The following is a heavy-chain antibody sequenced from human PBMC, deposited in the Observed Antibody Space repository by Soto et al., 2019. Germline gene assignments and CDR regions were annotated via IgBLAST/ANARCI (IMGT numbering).Heavy chain of an antibody. V-gene: IGHV3-33*01. CDR2: IWYDGSKK. CDR1: GLTFSNYG. D-gene: IGHD2-15*01. Sequence: QVQLVESGGGVVQPGRSLTLSCAASGLTFSNYGMHWVRQAPGKGLEWVAVIWYDGSKKYYVDSVKGRFTVSRDNSKTALYLQMNSLRVEDTAVYYCARDLRSRYFDLWGRGTLVTVSS. CDR3: ARDLRSRYFDL. J-gene: IGHJ2*01.